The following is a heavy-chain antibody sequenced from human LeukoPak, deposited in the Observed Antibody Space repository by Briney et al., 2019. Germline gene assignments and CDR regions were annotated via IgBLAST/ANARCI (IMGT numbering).Heavy chain of an antibody. CDR1: GFTFSNYG. CDR3: ARGRGSLGPYYFDY. CDR2: IWYDGSNK. Sequence: QPGGSLRLSCAASGFTFSNYGMHCVRQAPGKGLEWVAVIWYDGSNKYYADSVKGRFTISRDNSKNTLYLQMNSLRAEDTAVYYCARGRGSLGPYYFDYWGPGTLVTVSS. V-gene: IGHV3-33*08. D-gene: IGHD1-26*01. J-gene: IGHJ4*02.